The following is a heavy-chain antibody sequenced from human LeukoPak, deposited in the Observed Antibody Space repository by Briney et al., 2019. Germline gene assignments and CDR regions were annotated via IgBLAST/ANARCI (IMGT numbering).Heavy chain of an antibody. Sequence: EASVKVSCKASGYTFTSYDINWVRQATGQGLEWMGWMNPNRGNTGYAQKFQGRVTMTRNTSISTAYMELSSLRSEDTAVYYCAGGLYSSSQQPRWGQGTLVTVFS. V-gene: IGHV1-8*01. J-gene: IGHJ4*02. CDR1: GYTFTSYD. CDR3: AGGLYSSSQQPR. D-gene: IGHD6-13*01. CDR2: MNPNRGNT.